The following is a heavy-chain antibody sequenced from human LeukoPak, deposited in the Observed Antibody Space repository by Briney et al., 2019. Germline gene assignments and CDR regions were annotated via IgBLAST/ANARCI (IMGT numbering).Heavy chain of an antibody. CDR1: GYTFTSYG. Sequence: ASVKASCKASGYTFTSYGISWVRQAPGQGLEWMGWISAYNGNTNYAQKLQGRVTMTTATSTSKAYMELRSLRSDDTAVYYCARAALIRYAVGLYEYWGQGALVTVSS. D-gene: IGHD2-8*01. V-gene: IGHV1-18*01. CDR2: ISAYNGNT. CDR3: ARAALIRYAVGLYEY. J-gene: IGHJ4*02.